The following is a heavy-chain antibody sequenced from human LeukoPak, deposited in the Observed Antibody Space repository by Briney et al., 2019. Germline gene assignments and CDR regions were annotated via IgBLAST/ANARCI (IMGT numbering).Heavy chain of an antibody. CDR3: ARERGSGSYHPFDP. CDR1: GFTFSSYW. CDR2: IKQDGSEK. D-gene: IGHD3-10*01. J-gene: IGHJ5*02. Sequence: GGSLRLSCVASGFTFSSYWMSWVRQTPGKGLEWVANIKQDGSEKNYVDSVKGRFTISRDNAKNSLYLQMNSLRADDTAVYYCARERGSGSYHPFDPWGQGTLATVSS. V-gene: IGHV3-7*01.